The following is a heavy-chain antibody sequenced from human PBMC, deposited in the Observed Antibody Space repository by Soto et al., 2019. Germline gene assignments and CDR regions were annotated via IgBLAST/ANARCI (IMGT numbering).Heavy chain of an antibody. J-gene: IGHJ4*02. Sequence: QVQLVESGGGVVQPGRSLRLSCAASGFTFSSYGMHWVRQAPGKGLEWVAVISYDGSNKYYADSVKGRFTISRDNSKYTPYLQMNGRGDGGTAVYYCARGGGIQLWYFLDYWGQGTLVTVSS. D-gene: IGHD5-18*01. CDR2: ISYDGSNK. V-gene: IGHV3-30*03. CDR3: ARGGGIQLWYFLDY. CDR1: GFTFSSYG.